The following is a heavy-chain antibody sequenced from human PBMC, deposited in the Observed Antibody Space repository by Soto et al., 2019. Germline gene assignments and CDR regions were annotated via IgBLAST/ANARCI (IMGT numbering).Heavy chain of an antibody. CDR3: AREVNSVIMPDDTEACSGLDV. Sequence: QVQLLQSGAEVKKPGASVQVSCKASGYVFTSSFVHWVRQAPGEGHEWMGLVNPSVGSTAYAHKFQGRIAVTREMSTATVYMDLRSLTSAETAIYYCAREVNSVIMPDDTEACSGLDVWGQGTTVIVSS. D-gene: IGHD1-26*01. CDR2: VNPSVGST. CDR1: GYVFTSSF. V-gene: IGHV1-46*01. J-gene: IGHJ6*02.